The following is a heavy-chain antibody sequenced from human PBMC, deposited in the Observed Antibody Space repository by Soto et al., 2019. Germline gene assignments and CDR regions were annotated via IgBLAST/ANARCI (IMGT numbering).Heavy chain of an antibody. Sequence: QLLLQESGPGLVKPSETLSLTCTVSGGSILDSTYYWAWIRQSPGKGLEWIGTIFYSGGTFYTPSLRRRVPVSVDTSNNQFSLKLRSVTAADTAVYYCARQASGYYYGWFDPWGQGTLVTVSS. V-gene: IGHV4-39*01. D-gene: IGHD3-22*01. J-gene: IGHJ5*02. CDR2: IFYSGGT. CDR3: ARQASGYYYGWFDP. CDR1: GGSILDSTYY.